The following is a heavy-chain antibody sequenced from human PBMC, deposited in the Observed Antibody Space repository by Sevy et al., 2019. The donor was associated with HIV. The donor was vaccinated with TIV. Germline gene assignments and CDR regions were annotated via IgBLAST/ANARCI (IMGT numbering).Heavy chain of an antibody. CDR3: ARVGYNCGSYYFDY. CDR1: IFTFSDYY. D-gene: IGHD1-1*01. Sequence: GGSLRLSCAASIFTFSDYYMTWIRQAPGKGLEWVSHISSGGSHIHYADSVKGRFTISSDNAKKSLYLQMNSLKAEDTADYYCARVGYNCGSYYFDYWGQGTLVTVSS. CDR2: ISSGGSHI. V-gene: IGHV3-11*01. J-gene: IGHJ4*02.